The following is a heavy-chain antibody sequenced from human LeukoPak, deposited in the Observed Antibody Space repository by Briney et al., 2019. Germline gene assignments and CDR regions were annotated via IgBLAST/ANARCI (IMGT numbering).Heavy chain of an antibody. CDR2: IIPILGIA. CDR1: GGAFSSYT. D-gene: IGHD1-26*01. Sequence: SVKVSCKASGGAFSSYTISWVRQAPGQGLEWMGRIIPILGIANYAQKFQGRVTITADKSTSTAYMELSSLRSEDTAVYYCAREVGATTGYYYGMDVWGQGTTVTVSS. CDR3: AREVGATTGYYYGMDV. V-gene: IGHV1-69*04. J-gene: IGHJ6*02.